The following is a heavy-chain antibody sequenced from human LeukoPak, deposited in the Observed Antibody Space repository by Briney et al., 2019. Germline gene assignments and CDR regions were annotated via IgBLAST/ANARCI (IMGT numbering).Heavy chain of an antibody. CDR2: IHSTGSPI. Sequence: GGSLRLSCAASGFTFSSSEMTWVRQAPGKGLEWLSYIHSTGSPIYYADSVKGRFTISRDNAKNSLYLQMNSLRAEDTAVYYCARRVGGWVQGTLVTVSS. J-gene: IGHJ4*02. CDR3: ARRVGG. CDR1: GFTFSSSE. V-gene: IGHV3-48*03. D-gene: IGHD3-10*01.